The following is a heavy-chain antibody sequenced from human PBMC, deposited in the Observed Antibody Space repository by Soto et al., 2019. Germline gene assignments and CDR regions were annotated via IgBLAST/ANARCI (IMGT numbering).Heavy chain of an antibody. J-gene: IGHJ4*02. Sequence: SETLSLTCAVYGGSFSGYYWSWIRQPPGKGLEWIGEINHSGSTNYNPSLKSRVTISVDTSKNQFSLKLSSVTAADTAVYFCASQSLGYCGGGSCYFDYGGQETRVTVSS. CDR2: INHSGST. CDR1: GGSFSGYY. V-gene: IGHV4-34*01. D-gene: IGHD2-15*01. CDR3: ASQSLGYCGGGSCYFDY.